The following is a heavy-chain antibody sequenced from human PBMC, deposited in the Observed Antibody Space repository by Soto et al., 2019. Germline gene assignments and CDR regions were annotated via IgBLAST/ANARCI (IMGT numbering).Heavy chain of an antibody. CDR1: GGSISSSSYY. CDR2: IYYTGST. J-gene: IGHJ4*02. V-gene: IGHV4-39*01. CDR3: GRHRWAARREIDY. Sequence: SETLSLTCTVSGGSISSSSYYWGWIRQPPGKGLEWIGSIYYTGSTYYNPSLKSRVTISVDTSKNLFSLKLSSVTAADTAVYYCGRHRWAARREIDYWGQGTLVTVSS. D-gene: IGHD6-6*01.